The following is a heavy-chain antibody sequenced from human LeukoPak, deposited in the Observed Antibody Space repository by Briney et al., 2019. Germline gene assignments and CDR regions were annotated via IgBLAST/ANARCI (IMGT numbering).Heavy chain of an antibody. D-gene: IGHD4-17*01. CDR2: INPNSGGT. V-gene: IGHV1-2*02. CDR3: ARDPPTVTTIKYYYYYYMDV. J-gene: IGHJ6*03. Sequence: VASVKVSCKASGYTFTGYYMHWVRKAPGQGLEWMGWINPNSGGTNYAQKFQGRVTMTRDTSISTAYMELRSLRSDDTAVYYCARDPPTVTTIKYYYYYYMDVWGKGTTVTISS. CDR1: GYTFTGYY.